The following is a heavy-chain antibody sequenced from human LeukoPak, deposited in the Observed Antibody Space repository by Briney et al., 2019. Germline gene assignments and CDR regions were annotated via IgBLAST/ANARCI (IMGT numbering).Heavy chain of an antibody. D-gene: IGHD3-16*02. CDR2: ISSSSSYI. J-gene: IGHJ4*02. CDR1: GFTFSSYS. CDR3: ARTPSGYDYIWGSYRTYYFDY. Sequence: PGGSLRLSCAASGFTFSSYSMNWVRQAPGKGLEWVSSISSSSSYIYYADSVKGRFTISRDNAKNSLYLQMNSLRAEDTAVYYCARTPSGYDYIWGSYRTYYFDYWGQGTPVTVSS. V-gene: IGHV3-21*01.